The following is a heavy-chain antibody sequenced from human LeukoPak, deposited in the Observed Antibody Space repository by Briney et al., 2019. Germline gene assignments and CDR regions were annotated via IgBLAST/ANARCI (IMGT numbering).Heavy chain of an antibody. CDR1: GASISSYY. J-gene: IGHJ3*02. Sequence: PSETLSLTCTVSGASISSYYWSWIRQPPGKGLEWIGYSYYSGSTNYNPSLKSRVTILIDTSRNQFSLMPSSVTAADTALYYVATTEGCITKLRGPRLAFVNWGQGTMATVAS. CDR3: ATTEGCITKLRGPRLAFVN. D-gene: IGHD3-10*01. V-gene: IGHV4-59*08. CDR2: SYYSGST.